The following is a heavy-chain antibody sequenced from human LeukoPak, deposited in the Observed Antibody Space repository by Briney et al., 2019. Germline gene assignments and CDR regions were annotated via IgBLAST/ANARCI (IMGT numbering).Heavy chain of an antibody. CDR3: AREDTSLVIAY. Sequence: GGSLRLSCAASGFTFSNYGMHWVRQAPGKGLEWVAVMWYDGSNKYYTDSVKGRFTISRDDSKNTLYLQMNSLRAEDTAVYYCAREDTSLVIAYWGQGTLVTVSS. V-gene: IGHV3-33*01. CDR1: GFTFSNYG. D-gene: IGHD5-18*01. J-gene: IGHJ4*02. CDR2: MWYDGSNK.